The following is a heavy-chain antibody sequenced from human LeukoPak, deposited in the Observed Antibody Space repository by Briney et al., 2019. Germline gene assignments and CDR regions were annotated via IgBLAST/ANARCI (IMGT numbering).Heavy chain of an antibody. J-gene: IGHJ4*02. D-gene: IGHD3-9*01. CDR2: IRSKAYGGTT. CDR3: MSGGYDILTARSGEYYFDY. Sequence: GGSLRLSCTASGFTFGDYAMSWFRQAPGKGLEWVGFIRSKAYGGTTEYAASVKGRFTISRDDSKSIAYLQMNSLKTEDTAVYYCMSGGYDILTARSGEYYFDYWGQGTLVTVSS. CDR1: GFTFGDYA. V-gene: IGHV3-49*03.